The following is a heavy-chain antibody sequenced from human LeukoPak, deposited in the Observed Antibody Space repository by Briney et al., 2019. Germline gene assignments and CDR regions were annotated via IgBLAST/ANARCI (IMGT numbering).Heavy chain of an antibody. J-gene: IGHJ4*02. Sequence: GGSLRLSCAASGFTFSSYAMSWVRQAPGKGLEWVSAISGSGGSSYYADSVKGRFTISRDNSKNTLYLQMNSLRAEDTAVYYCAKANEWFPLGYFDYWGQGTLVTVSS. CDR3: AKANEWFPLGYFDY. CDR1: GFTFSSYA. D-gene: IGHD3-3*01. CDR2: ISGSGGSS. V-gene: IGHV3-23*01.